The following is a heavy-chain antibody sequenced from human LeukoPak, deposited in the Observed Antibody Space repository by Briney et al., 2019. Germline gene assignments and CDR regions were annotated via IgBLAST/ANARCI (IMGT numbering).Heavy chain of an antibody. D-gene: IGHD6-19*01. CDR2: INHSGST. Sequence: SETLSLTCAVYGGSFSGYYWSWIRQPPGKGLEWIGEINHSGSTNHNPSLKSRVTISVDTSKNQFSLKLSSVTAADTAVYYCARGLGSGWFDFDYWGQGTLVTVSS. CDR1: GGSFSGYY. J-gene: IGHJ4*02. V-gene: IGHV4-34*01. CDR3: ARGLGSGWFDFDY.